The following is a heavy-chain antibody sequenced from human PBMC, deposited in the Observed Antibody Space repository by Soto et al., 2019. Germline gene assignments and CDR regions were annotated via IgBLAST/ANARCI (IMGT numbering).Heavy chain of an antibody. V-gene: IGHV4-30-4*01. CDR3: ARGGYYDFWSGPAGAFDI. J-gene: IGHJ3*02. Sequence: LSLTCTVSGGSISSGDYYWSWIRQPPGKGLEWIGYIYYSGSTYYNPSLKSRVTISVDTSKNQFSLKLSSVTAADTAVYYCARGGYYDFWSGPAGAFDIWGQGTMVTVSS. CDR2: IYYSGST. CDR1: GGSISSGDYY. D-gene: IGHD3-3*01.